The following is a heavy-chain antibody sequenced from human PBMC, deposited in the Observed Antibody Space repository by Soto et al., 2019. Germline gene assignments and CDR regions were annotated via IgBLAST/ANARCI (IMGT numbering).Heavy chain of an antibody. D-gene: IGHD2-2*01. CDR1: GGSFSGYY. J-gene: IGHJ4*02. Sequence: SETLSLTCAVYGGSFSGYYWSWIRQPPGKGLEWIGEINHSGSTNYNPSLKSRVTISVDTSKNQFSLKLSSVTAADTAVYYCARGGNHLGYCSSTSCYHDYWGQGTLVTGSS. V-gene: IGHV4-34*01. CDR3: ARGGNHLGYCSSTSCYHDY. CDR2: INHSGST.